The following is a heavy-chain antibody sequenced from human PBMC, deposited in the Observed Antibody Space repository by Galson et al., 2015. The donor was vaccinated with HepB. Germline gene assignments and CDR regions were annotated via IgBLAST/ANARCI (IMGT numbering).Heavy chain of an antibody. CDR3: ARVMIFGVVTMNNWFDP. CDR2: LYYSGST. D-gene: IGHD3-3*01. CDR1: GASISSTSHY. V-gene: IGHV4-39*07. J-gene: IGHJ5*02. Sequence: ETLSLTCTVSGASISSTSHYWAWIRQPPAKGLEWIGSLYYSGSTYYNPSLKSRVTLSIDTSKNQLSLKLSSVTAADTAVYYCARVMIFGVVTMNNWFDPWGLGTLVTVSS.